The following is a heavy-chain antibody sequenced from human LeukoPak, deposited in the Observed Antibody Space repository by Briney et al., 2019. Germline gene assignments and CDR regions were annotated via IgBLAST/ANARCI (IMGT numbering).Heavy chain of an antibody. CDR3: AREGRVSGYDFDC. D-gene: IGHD5-12*01. V-gene: IGHV3-74*03. J-gene: IGHJ4*02. Sequence: GGSLRLSCAAPGFTFSSYWMHWVRQAPGKGLVWVSRINSDGRSITYADSVKGRFTISRDNAKNTLYLQMNSLRVEDTAVYYCAREGRVSGYDFDCWGQGTLVTVSS. CDR1: GFTFSSYW. CDR2: INSDGRSI.